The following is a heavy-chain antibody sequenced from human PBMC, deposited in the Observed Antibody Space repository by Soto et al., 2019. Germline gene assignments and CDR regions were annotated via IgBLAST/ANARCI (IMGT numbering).Heavy chain of an antibody. Sequence: SETLSLTCAVYGGSFSGYYWSWIRQPPGKGLEWIGEINHSGSTNYNPSLKSRVTISVDTSKNQFSLKLSAVTAADTAVYYCARVGGYCSSTSCFLDYWGQGTLVTVSS. J-gene: IGHJ4*02. CDR2: INHSGST. V-gene: IGHV4-34*01. CDR1: GGSFSGYY. D-gene: IGHD2-2*01. CDR3: ARVGGYCSSTSCFLDY.